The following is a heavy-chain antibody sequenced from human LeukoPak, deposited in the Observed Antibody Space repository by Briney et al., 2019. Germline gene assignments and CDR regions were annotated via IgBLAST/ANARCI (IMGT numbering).Heavy chain of an antibody. V-gene: IGHV4-34*01. CDR2: INHSGST. CDR3: ARGLSAIVY. J-gene: IGHJ4*02. CDR1: GGSFSGYY. Sequence: SETLSLTCAVYGGSFSGYYWSWIRQPPGRGLEWIGEINHSGSTNYNPSLKSRVSISVDTSKKQFSLKLSSVTAADTAVYYCARGLSAIVYWGQGTLVTVSS. D-gene: IGHD2-15*01.